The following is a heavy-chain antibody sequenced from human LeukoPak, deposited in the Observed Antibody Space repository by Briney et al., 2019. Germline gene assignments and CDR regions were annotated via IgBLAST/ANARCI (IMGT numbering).Heavy chain of an antibody. Sequence: PSGRSLRLSCAASGFTFDDYAMHWVRQAPGKGLEWVSGISWNSGSIGYADSVKGRFTISRDNAKNSLYLQMNSLRAEDTALYYCAKDSSGGPYYYYGMDVWGQGTTVTVSS. J-gene: IGHJ6*02. D-gene: IGHD6-19*01. CDR3: AKDSSGGPYYYYGMDV. V-gene: IGHV3-9*01. CDR2: ISWNSGSI. CDR1: GFTFDDYA.